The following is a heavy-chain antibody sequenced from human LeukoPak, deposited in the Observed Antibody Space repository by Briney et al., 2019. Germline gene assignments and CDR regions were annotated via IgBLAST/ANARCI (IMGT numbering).Heavy chain of an antibody. V-gene: IGHV3-23*01. Sequence: GGSLRLSCAASGFTFSNYAMSWVRQAPGKGLEWVSAFGGSDGTTYYADSVKGRFTISRDNSKNTLYLQMNSLRAEDTAVYYCAKGKGGYNLGGIVYWGQGTLVTVSS. CDR2: FGGSDGTT. CDR3: AKGKGGYNLGGIVY. CDR1: GFTFSNYA. J-gene: IGHJ4*02. D-gene: IGHD5-24*01.